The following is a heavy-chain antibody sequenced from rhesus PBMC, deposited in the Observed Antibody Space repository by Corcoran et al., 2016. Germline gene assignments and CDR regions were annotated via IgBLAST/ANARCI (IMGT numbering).Heavy chain of an antibody. V-gene: IGHV2-174*01. D-gene: IGHD6-31*01. Sequence: QVTLKESGPALVKPTQTLTLTCTFSGFSLTTSGMGVGWIRQPPGTALEWLALIYWDDDTRYNSSLRNRLTISRDTSKSQVVLTMTDMDPVDTATYYCARRRSSGWPVGYYFDYWGQGLLVTVSS. CDR2: IYWDDDT. CDR1: GFSLTTSGMG. J-gene: IGHJ4*01. CDR3: ARRRSSGWPVGYYFDY.